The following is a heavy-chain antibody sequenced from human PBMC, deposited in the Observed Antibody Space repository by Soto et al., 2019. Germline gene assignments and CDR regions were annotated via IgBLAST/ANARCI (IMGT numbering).Heavy chain of an antibody. CDR3: ARDAWELLDHYFDY. J-gene: IGHJ4*02. Sequence: EVQLVESGGGLVQPGGSLRLSCAASGFTLSSYEMNWVRQAPGKGLEWVSYISSGGNKVYYADCVKGRFTISRDNAKNSMYLQMNSLRAEDTAVYYCARDAWELLDHYFDYWGQGTLVTVSS. V-gene: IGHV3-48*03. CDR1: GFTLSSYE. D-gene: IGHD1-26*01. CDR2: ISSGGNKV.